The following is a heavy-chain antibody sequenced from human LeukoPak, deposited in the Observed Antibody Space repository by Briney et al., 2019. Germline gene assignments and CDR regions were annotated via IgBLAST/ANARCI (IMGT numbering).Heavy chain of an antibody. CDR3: AREQRGHPGLDWYFDL. D-gene: IGHD1-1*01. J-gene: IGHJ2*01. Sequence: SVKVSCKASGGTFSSYAISWVRQAPGQGLEWMGGIIPIFGTANYAQKFQGRVTITTDESTSTAYMELSSLRSEDTAVYYCAREQRGHPGLDWYFDLWGQGTLVTVSS. V-gene: IGHV1-69*05. CDR2: IIPIFGTA. CDR1: GGTFSSYA.